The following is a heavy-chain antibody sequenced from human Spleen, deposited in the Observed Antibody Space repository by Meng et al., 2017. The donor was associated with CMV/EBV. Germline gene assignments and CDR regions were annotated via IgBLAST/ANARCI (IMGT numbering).Heavy chain of an antibody. CDR3: ARGRVSPPFDY. CDR2: VYYRGNT. Sequence: SETLSLTCTVSGGSVNSHSFYWSWIRQSPGKGLEWIGYVYYRGNTDYNPSLKSRVTISVDTSKNQFSLKLSSVTAADTAVYYCARGRVSPPFDYWGQGTLVTVSS. CDR1: GGSVNSHSFY. J-gene: IGHJ4*02. D-gene: IGHD3-10*01. V-gene: IGHV4-61*01.